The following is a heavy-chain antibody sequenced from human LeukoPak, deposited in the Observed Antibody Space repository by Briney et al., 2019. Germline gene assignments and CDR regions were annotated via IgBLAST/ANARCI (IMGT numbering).Heavy chain of an antibody. CDR3: ARDSTLPYCSSTSCPTLQNWFDP. V-gene: IGHV1-2*02. Sequence: GASVKVSCKASGHTFTGYYMHWVRQAPGQGLEWMGWINPNSGGTNYAQKFQGRVTMTRDTSISTAYMELSRLRSDDTAVYYCARDSTLPYCSSTSCPTLQNWFDPWGQGTLVTVSS. D-gene: IGHD2-2*01. CDR1: GHTFTGYY. J-gene: IGHJ5*02. CDR2: INPNSGGT.